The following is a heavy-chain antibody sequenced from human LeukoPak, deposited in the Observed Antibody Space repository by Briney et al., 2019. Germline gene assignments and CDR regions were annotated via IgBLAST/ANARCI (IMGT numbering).Heavy chain of an antibody. V-gene: IGHV3-66*01. CDR1: GFTVSNNY. CDR2: VYGGGNT. Sequence: GGSLRLSCAASGFTVSNNYMSWVRQAPGKGLEWVSVVYGGGNTYYADSVKGRFAISGDNSKNTLYLQMNSLRAEDTAVYYCARGGSITLILPDAFDFWGQGTMATVSS. D-gene: IGHD3-22*01. CDR3: ARGGSITLILPDAFDF. J-gene: IGHJ3*01.